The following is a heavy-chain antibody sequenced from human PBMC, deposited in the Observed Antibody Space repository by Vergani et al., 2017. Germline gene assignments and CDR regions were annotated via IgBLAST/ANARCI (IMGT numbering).Heavy chain of an antibody. CDR3: AREWMATPFDY. CDR2: ISYDGSNK. J-gene: IGHJ4*02. D-gene: IGHD5-24*01. V-gene: IGHV3-30-3*01. CDR1: GFTFSSYA. Sequence: QVQLVESGGGVVQPGRSLRLSCAASGFTFSSYAMHWVLQAPGKGLEWVAVISYDGSNKYYADSVKGRFTISRDNSKNTLYLQMNSLRAEDTAVYYCAREWMATPFDYWGQGTLVTVSS.